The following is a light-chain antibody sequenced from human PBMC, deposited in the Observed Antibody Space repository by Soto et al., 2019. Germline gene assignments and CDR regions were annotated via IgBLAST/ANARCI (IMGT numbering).Light chain of an antibody. CDR1: QSISGW. V-gene: IGKV1-5*01. Sequence: DIQMTQSPSTLSASVGDRVTITCRASQSISGWLAWYQQRPGKAPKLLIYDDSSLESGVPSRFSGSGSGTEFTLTIDGLQPDDFATYYCQQYSGYSLFTLGSGTKADIK. CDR3: QQYSGYSLFT. CDR2: DDS. J-gene: IGKJ3*01.